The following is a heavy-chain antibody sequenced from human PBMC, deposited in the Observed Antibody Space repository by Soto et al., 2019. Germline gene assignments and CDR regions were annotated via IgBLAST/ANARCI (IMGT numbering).Heavy chain of an antibody. CDR1: GGTFSSYA. CDR3: ARXGGEITMIVVADDAFDI. J-gene: IGHJ3*02. Sequence: GASVKVSCKASGGTFSSYAISWVRQAPGQGLEWMGGIIPIFGTANYAQKFQGRVTITADKSTSTAYMELSSLRSEDTAVYYCARXGGEITMIVVADDAFDIWGQGTMVTVSS. V-gene: IGHV1-69*06. CDR2: IIPIFGTA. D-gene: IGHD3-22*01.